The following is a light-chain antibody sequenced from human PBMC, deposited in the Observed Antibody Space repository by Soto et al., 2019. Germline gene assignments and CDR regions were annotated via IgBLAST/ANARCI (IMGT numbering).Light chain of an antibody. CDR3: IQVTHFPSAP. CDR2: KIS. J-gene: IGKJ2*01. CDR1: QSLVHSDGNTY. Sequence: DIVMTQTPLSSPVTLGQPASISCRSSQSLVHSDGNTYLSWLQQRPGQPPRLLIYKISNRFSGVPDEFSGGGAWTDFPLKISGVEAGDVGVYYCIQVTHFPSAPFGQGTNLEIK. V-gene: IGKV2-24*01.